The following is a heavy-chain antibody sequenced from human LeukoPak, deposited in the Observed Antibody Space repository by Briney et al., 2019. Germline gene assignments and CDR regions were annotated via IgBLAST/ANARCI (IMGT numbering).Heavy chain of an antibody. CDR3: AKDLRPDGVDNFDH. J-gene: IGHJ4*02. Sequence: GGSLRLSCAASRFIFTNYWIHWVRQAPGKGLQWVANILASGSPTYYADSVKGRFIISRDNSKNTVYLQMNSLRVEDTAIYYCAKDLRPDGVDNFDHWGQGILVTVSS. D-gene: IGHD2-8*01. CDR2: ILASGSPT. CDR1: RFIFTNYW. V-gene: IGHV3-23*01.